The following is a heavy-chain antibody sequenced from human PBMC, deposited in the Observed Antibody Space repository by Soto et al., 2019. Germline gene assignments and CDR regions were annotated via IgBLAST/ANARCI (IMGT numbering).Heavy chain of an antibody. CDR2: IIPIFGIA. Sequence: QVQLVQSGAEVKKPGSSVKVSCKASGGTFSRYSITWVRQAPGHGLEWIGRIIPIFGIASYAQKFQGRVTITADESTSTAYMELSSLRSDDTAVYYCAREDRDXETGXXXAAXDGMDVWGQGTTVTVSS. CDR1: GGTFSRYS. V-gene: IGHV1-69*08. CDR3: AREDRDXETGXXXAAXDGMDV. J-gene: IGHJ6*02. D-gene: IGHD2-15*01.